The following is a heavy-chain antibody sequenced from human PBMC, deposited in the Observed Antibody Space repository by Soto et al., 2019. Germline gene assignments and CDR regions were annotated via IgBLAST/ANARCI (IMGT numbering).Heavy chain of an antibody. CDR3: ASGGATAAFDI. CDR1: GGTFSSYA. J-gene: IGHJ3*02. V-gene: IGHV1-69*06. D-gene: IGHD1-26*01. Sequence: SVKVSCKASGGTFSSYAISWVRQAPGQGLEWMGGIIPIFGTANYAQKFQGRVTITADKSTSTAYMELSSLRSEDTAVYHCASGGATAAFDIWGQGTMVTVSS. CDR2: IIPIFGTA.